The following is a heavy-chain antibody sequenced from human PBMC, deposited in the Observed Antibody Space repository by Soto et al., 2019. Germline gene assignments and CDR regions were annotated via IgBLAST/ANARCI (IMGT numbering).Heavy chain of an antibody. D-gene: IGHD2-2*01. Sequence: GGSLRLSCAASGFPFIGYYMSWVRQAPGKGLEWLSSISSSGSTTHYADSLKGRFTISRDNAKNALYLQMNSLRVDDSAMYYCARSLDTFCTSRSCYGPNWFDPWGRGTLVTVSS. J-gene: IGHJ5*02. CDR2: ISSSGSTT. CDR1: GFPFIGYY. V-gene: IGHV3-11*01. CDR3: ARSLDTFCTSRSCYGPNWFDP.